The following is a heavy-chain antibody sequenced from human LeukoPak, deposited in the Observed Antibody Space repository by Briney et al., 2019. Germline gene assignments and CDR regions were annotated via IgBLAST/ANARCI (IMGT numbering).Heavy chain of an antibody. CDR1: GYTFTSYG. D-gene: IGHD2-21*02. CDR3: ARGVVVTPRASNWFDP. Sequence: ASVKVSCKASGYTFTSYGISWARQAPGQGLEWMGWISAYNGNTNYAQKLQGRVTMTTDTSTSTAYMELRSLRSDDTAVYYCARGVVVTPRASNWFDPWGQGTLVTVSS. CDR2: ISAYNGNT. V-gene: IGHV1-18*01. J-gene: IGHJ5*02.